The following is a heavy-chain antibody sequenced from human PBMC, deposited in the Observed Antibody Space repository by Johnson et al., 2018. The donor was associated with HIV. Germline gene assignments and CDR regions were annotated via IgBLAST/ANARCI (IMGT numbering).Heavy chain of an antibody. CDR2: ISGGEDDT. Sequence: VQLVESGGGLVRPGGSLRLSCVASGFNFIDYAMIWVRQAPGKGLEWVSFISGGEDDTYYADSVKGRFTISRDNSKTTLYFQMNSLRDEDTAVYYCANSLLLDAFNIWGQGTVVTVSS. J-gene: IGHJ3*02. CDR3: ANSLLLDAFNI. CDR1: GFNFIDYA. V-gene: IGHV3-23*04.